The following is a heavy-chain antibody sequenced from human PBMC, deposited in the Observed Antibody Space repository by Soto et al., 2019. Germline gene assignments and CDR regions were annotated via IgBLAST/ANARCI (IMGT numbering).Heavy chain of an antibody. D-gene: IGHD3-16*01. Sequence: QPGGSLRLSCVASGFSFNAHGMSWVRQAPGKGLEWVSSISGRGGTTYYADSVKGRLTISRDNTKNTLYLEMNSLRAEDTAVYYCAKKGGRAGGYYEHYFDFWGQGTLVTVSS. V-gene: IGHV3-23*01. CDR2: ISGRGGTT. J-gene: IGHJ4*02. CDR1: GFSFNAHG. CDR3: AKKGGRAGGYYEHYFDF.